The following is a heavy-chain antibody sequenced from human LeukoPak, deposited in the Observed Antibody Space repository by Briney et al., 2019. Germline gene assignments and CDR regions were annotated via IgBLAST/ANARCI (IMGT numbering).Heavy chain of an antibody. Sequence: GSLRLSCAASGFTFSSYSMNWVRQPPGKGLEWIGSIYHSGSTYYNPSLKSRVTISVDTSKNQSSLKLSSVTAADTAVYYCARDYNPEGSYYLAHYYYYMDVWGKGTTVTVSS. CDR1: GFTFSSYS. V-gene: IGHV4-38-2*02. CDR3: ARDYNPEGSYYLAHYYYYMDV. J-gene: IGHJ6*03. CDR2: IYHSGST. D-gene: IGHD3-10*01.